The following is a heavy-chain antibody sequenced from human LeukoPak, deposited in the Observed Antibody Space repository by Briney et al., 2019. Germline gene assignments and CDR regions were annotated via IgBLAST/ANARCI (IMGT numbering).Heavy chain of an antibody. Sequence: GGSLRLSCAASGSTFSDYYMGWIRQAPGKGLEWISYISSMGSSLYYADSIKGRFTISRDNAKNSLYLQMNSLRAEDTAVYYCARYSSSWYLFDYWGQGTLVTVSS. J-gene: IGHJ4*02. CDR2: ISSMGSSL. CDR3: ARYSSSWYLFDY. D-gene: IGHD6-13*01. CDR1: GSTFSDYY. V-gene: IGHV3-11*01.